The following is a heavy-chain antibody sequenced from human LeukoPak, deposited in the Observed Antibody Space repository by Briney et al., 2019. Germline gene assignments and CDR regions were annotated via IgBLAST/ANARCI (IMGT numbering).Heavy chain of an antibody. J-gene: IGHJ4*02. CDR3: AKYIVATNSNLVAATRRYFDY. V-gene: IGHV3-23*01. CDR2: ISDSGGYT. D-gene: IGHD2-15*01. CDR1: GFTFSSYS. Sequence: GGSLRLSCAASGFTFSSYSMSWVRQAPGKGLEWVSVISDSGGYTSYADSVKGRFTISRDNSKNTLYLQMNSLSAEDTAVYYCAKYIVATNSNLVAATRRYFDYWGQGTLVTVSS.